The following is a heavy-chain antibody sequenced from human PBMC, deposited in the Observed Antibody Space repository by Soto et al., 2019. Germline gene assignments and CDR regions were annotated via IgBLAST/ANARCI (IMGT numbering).Heavy chain of an antibody. Sequence: QVQLVQSGAEVKKPGASVKVSCKASGYTFTSYGISWVRQAPGQGLEWMGWISAYNGNTNYAQKLQGRVTMTTDTSTSTAYMELRSLRSDDTAVYYCARDPGYCISTSCHYYYYYGMDVWGQGTTVTVSS. CDR3: ARDPGYCISTSCHYYYYYGMDV. V-gene: IGHV1-18*01. J-gene: IGHJ6*02. CDR1: GYTFTSYG. D-gene: IGHD2-2*01. CDR2: ISAYNGNT.